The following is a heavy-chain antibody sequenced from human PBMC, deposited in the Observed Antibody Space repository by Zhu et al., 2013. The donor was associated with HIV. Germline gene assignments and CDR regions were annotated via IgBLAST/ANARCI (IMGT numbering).Heavy chain of an antibody. V-gene: IGHV1-18*01. D-gene: IGHD3-3*01. J-gene: IGHJ6*02. Sequence: QVQLVQSGAEVKKPGASVKVSCKASGYTFTSYGISWVRQAPGQGLEWMGWISAYNGNTNYAQKLQGRVTMTTDTSTSTAYMELRSLRSDDTAVYYCARFTIFGVVHDRYGMDVWGQGTTVTVSS. CDR2: ISAYNGNT. CDR1: GYTFTSYG. CDR3: ARFTIFGVVHDRYGMDV.